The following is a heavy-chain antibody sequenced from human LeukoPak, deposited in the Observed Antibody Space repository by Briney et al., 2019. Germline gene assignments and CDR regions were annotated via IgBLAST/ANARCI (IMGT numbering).Heavy chain of an antibody. CDR2: IYYSGST. CDR3: ASGSYYFDY. J-gene: IGHJ4*02. CDR1: GGSISNYY. D-gene: IGHD1-26*01. V-gene: IGHV4-59*01. Sequence: SETLSLTCTVSGGSISNYYWSWIRQPPGKGLEYIGYIYYSGSTKYIPSLKSRVTISLDTSKSQFSLRLTSVTAADTAVYYCASGSYYFDYWGQGTLVTVSS.